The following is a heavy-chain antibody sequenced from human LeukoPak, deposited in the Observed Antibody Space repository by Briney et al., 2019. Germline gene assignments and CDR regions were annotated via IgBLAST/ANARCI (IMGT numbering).Heavy chain of an antibody. CDR3: ARGAAYCSGGSCPLDY. Sequence: SETLSLTRTVSGGSISSYYWSWIRQPPGKGLEWIGYIYYSGSTNYNPSLKSRVTISVDTSKNQFSLKLSSVTAADTAVYYCARGAAYCSGGSCPLDYWGQGTLVTVSS. J-gene: IGHJ4*02. CDR2: IYYSGST. D-gene: IGHD2-15*01. V-gene: IGHV4-59*01. CDR1: GGSISSYY.